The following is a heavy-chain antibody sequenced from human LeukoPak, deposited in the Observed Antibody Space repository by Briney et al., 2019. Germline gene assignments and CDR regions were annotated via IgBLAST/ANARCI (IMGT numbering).Heavy chain of an antibody. J-gene: IGHJ5*02. CDR1: GFTFSSYA. Sequence: PGGSLRLSCAASGFTFSSYAMSWVRQAPGKGLEWVSAISGSGGSIYYADSVKGRFTISRDNSKNTLYLQMNSLRAEDTAVYYCAKDSGYYDILTGYPGGDWFDPWGQGTLVTVSS. D-gene: IGHD3-9*01. CDR3: AKDSGYYDILTGYPGGDWFDP. CDR2: ISGSGGSI. V-gene: IGHV3-23*01.